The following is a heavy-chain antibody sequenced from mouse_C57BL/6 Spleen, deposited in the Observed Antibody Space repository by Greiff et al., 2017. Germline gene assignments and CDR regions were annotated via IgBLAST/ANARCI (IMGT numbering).Heavy chain of an antibody. V-gene: IGHV5-9*01. D-gene: IGHD2-3*01. CDR1: GFTFSSYT. CDR2: ISGGGGNT. J-gene: IGHJ4*01. Sequence: EVQGVESGGGLVKPGGSLKLSCAASGFTFSSYTMSWVRQTPEKRLEWVATISGGGGNTYYPDSVKGRFTISRDNAKNTVYLQMSSLRSEDTALYYCARRDGYYGGAMDYWGQGTSVTVSS. CDR3: ARRDGYYGGAMDY.